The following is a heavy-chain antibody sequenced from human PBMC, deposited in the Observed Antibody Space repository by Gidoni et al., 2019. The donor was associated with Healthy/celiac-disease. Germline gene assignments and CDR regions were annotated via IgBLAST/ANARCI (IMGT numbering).Heavy chain of an antibody. V-gene: IGHV3-15*01. J-gene: IGHJ6*02. CDR2: IKSKTDGGTT. CDR3: TKKARGFGELLGPDGYYYGMDV. D-gene: IGHD3-10*01. CDR1: GFTFSNAW. Sequence: EVQLVESGGGLVKPGGSLRLSCAASGFTFSNAWMSLVRQAPGKGLEWVGRIKSKTDGGTTDYAAPVKGRFTISRDDSKNTLYLQMNSLKTEDTAVYYCTKKARGFGELLGPDGYYYGMDVWGQGTTVTVSS.